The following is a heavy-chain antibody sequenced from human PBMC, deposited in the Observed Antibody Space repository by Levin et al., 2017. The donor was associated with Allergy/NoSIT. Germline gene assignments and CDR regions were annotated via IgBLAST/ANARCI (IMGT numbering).Heavy chain of an antibody. CDR1: GYTFTNYA. CDR3: ARGWELGAYNCFDP. D-gene: IGHD1-26*01. V-gene: IGHV1-3*01. J-gene: IGHJ5*02. Sequence: GGSLRLSCKASGYTFTNYAIHWVRQAPGQRLEWMGWINADNGNTKYSQKFQGRVTIIRDTSASTAYMELSSLTSEDTAVYYCARGWELGAYNCFDPWGQGTLVTVSS. CDR2: INADNGNT.